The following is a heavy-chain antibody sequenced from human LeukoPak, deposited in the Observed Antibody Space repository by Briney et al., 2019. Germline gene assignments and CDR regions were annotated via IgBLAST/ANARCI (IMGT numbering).Heavy chain of an antibody. CDR3: ARVQSGYDHTPLDY. CDR2: ISRSSSSK. D-gene: IGHD5-12*01. CDR1: GFTFSDYY. Sequence: GGSLRLSCAASGFTFSDYYMAWIGQAPGKSLEWVSYISRSSSSKNYADSVRGRFFISRDNAKSSLYLQMNSQRAEDTAVYYCARVQSGYDHTPLDYWGQGTLVTVSS. J-gene: IGHJ4*02. V-gene: IGHV3-11*01.